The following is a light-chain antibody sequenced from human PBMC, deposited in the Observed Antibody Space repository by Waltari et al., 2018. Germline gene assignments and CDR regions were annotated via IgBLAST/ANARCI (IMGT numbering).Light chain of an antibody. CDR1: SSNIGSNT. V-gene: IGLV1-44*01. CDR3: AAWDDSLHGVV. J-gene: IGLJ2*01. Sequence: QSVLTQPPPASGAPGQRATISCSGSSSNIGSNTVNWYQQLPGTAPKLLIFGNNHRPSGGPDRFPGSKSGTSASLAFSGLQSEDEAVYYCAAWDDSLHGVVFGGGTKLTVL. CDR2: GNN.